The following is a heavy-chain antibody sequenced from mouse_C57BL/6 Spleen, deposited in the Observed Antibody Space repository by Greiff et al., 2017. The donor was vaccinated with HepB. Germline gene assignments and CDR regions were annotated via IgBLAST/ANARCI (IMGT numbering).Heavy chain of an antibody. CDR2: IYPRSGNT. Sequence: QVQLQQSGAELARPGASVKLSCKASGYTFTSYGISWVKQRTGQGLEWIGEIYPRSGNTYYNEKFKGKATLTADKSSSTAYMELRSLTSEDSAVYFCASYGTLYAMDYWGQGTSVTVSS. J-gene: IGHJ4*01. D-gene: IGHD1-1*01. CDR1: GYTFTSYG. CDR3: ASYGTLYAMDY. V-gene: IGHV1-81*01.